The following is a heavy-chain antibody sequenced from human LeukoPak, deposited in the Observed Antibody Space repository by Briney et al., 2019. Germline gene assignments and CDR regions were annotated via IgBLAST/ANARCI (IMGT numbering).Heavy chain of an antibody. Sequence: GESLKISCKGSAYSFATYWIGWVRQMPGKGLEWMGIIYPDDSNSGYSPSFQGQVTISADKSIGTAYLQWSSLKASDTAMYYCARKTGGDYNLFDYWGQGTLVTVSS. CDR2: IYPDDSNS. J-gene: IGHJ4*02. D-gene: IGHD4-17*01. V-gene: IGHV5-51*01. CDR3: ARKTGGDYNLFDY. CDR1: AYSFATYW.